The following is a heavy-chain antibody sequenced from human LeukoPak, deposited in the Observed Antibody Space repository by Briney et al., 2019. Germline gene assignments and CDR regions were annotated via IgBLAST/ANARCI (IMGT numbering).Heavy chain of an antibody. J-gene: IGHJ6*03. V-gene: IGHV3-7*01. CDR3: ARVEGRFCTFYYYYLDV. CDR1: GFTFSSYW. D-gene: IGHD2-8*01. Sequence: GGSLRLSCSASGFTFSSYWMSWVRQAPGKGLEWVANIKQDGSEKYYVDSVKGRFTISRDNAKNSLYLQMNSLRAEDTAVYYCARVEGRFCTFYYYYLDVWGKGTTVTVSS. CDR2: IKQDGSEK.